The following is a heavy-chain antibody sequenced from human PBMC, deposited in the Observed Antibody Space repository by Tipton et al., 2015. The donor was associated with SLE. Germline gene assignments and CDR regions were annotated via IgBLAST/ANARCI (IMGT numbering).Heavy chain of an antibody. CDR3: ARQGQQLVRPYYYGMDV. V-gene: IGHV4-59*08. D-gene: IGHD6-13*01. CDR2: IYYSGST. Sequence: TLSLTCTVSGGSISGYYWSWIRQPPGKGLEWIGYIYYSGSTNYTPSLKSRVTISVDTSKNQFSLKLSSVTAADTAVYYCARQGQQLVRPYYYGMDVWGQGTTVTVSS. CDR1: GGSISGYY. J-gene: IGHJ6*02.